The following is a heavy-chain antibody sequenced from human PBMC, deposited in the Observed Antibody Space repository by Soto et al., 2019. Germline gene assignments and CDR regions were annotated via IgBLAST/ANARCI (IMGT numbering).Heavy chain of an antibody. Sequence: GGSLRLSCAASGFTVSSNNMSWVRQAPGKGLEWVSVIYSGGSTYYADSVKGRFTISRHNSKNTLYLQMNSLRAEDTAVYYCARHYGDYRGNFDYWGQGTLVTVSS. V-gene: IGHV3-53*04. CDR3: ARHYGDYRGNFDY. J-gene: IGHJ4*02. D-gene: IGHD4-17*01. CDR1: GFTVSSNN. CDR2: IYSGGST.